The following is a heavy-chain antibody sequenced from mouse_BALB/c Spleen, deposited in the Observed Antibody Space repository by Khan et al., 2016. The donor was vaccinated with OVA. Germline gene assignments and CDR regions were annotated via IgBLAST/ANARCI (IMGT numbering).Heavy chain of an antibody. CDR2: IYPGSGSI. Sequence: QVQLKQSGAELVRPGTSVKLSCKTSGYIFTSYWIHWVKQRSGQGLEWIARIYPGSGSIYYNERFKGKAIMTADKSSTTAYMQLSSLKSEDSAVYGCARYYGSNHARDYGGQGTSVTVAS. V-gene: IGHV1-76*01. J-gene: IGHJ4*01. D-gene: IGHD1-1*01. CDR1: GYIFTSYW. CDR3: ARYYGSNHARDY.